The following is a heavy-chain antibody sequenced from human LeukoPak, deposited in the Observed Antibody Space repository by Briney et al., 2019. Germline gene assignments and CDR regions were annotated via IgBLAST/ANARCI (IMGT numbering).Heavy chain of an antibody. D-gene: IGHD3-3*01. Sequence: KPSETLSLTCTISGASISDYYWSWIRQSAGKGLEWIGRISTTGSTYYNPSFQSRVTMSADPSKTLFFLRLRSVTAADTAVYYCARSPSTIGWNRGYYFDYWGQGSLVTVSS. CDR3: ARSPSTIGWNRGYYFDY. V-gene: IGHV4-4*07. CDR1: GASISDYY. CDR2: ISTTGST. J-gene: IGHJ4*02.